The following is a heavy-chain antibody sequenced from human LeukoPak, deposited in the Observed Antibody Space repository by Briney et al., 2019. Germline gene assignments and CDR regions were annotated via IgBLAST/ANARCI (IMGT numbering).Heavy chain of an antibody. J-gene: IGHJ4*02. V-gene: IGHV4-61*01. CDR2: IYYSGST. CDR3: ARGSRYSSGWYEDY. CDR1: GGSVSSGSYY. Sequence: SETLSLTCTVSGGSVSSGSYYWSWIRQPPGKGLEWIGYIYYSGSTNYNPSLKSRVTISVDTSKNQFSLKLSSVTAADTAVYYCARGSRYSSGWYEDYWGRGTLVTVSS. D-gene: IGHD6-19*01.